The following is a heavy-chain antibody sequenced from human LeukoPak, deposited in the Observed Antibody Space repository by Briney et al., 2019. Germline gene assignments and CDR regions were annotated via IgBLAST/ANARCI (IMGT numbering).Heavy chain of an antibody. CDR1: GYSFTSYW. CDR3: ARQDYSNYRPFDY. Sequence: GKSLKISCKGSGYSFTSYWIGWVRQMPGKGLGWMGIIYPGDSDTRYSPSFQGQVTISADKSISTAYLQWSSLKASDTAMYYCARQDYSNYRPFDYWGQGTLVTVSS. D-gene: IGHD4-11*01. CDR2: IYPGDSDT. V-gene: IGHV5-51*01. J-gene: IGHJ4*02.